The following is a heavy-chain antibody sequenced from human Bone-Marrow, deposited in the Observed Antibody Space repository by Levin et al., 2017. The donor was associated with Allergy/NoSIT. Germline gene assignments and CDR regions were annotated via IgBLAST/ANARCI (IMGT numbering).Heavy chain of an antibody. CDR1: GFTFDDYA. CDR3: AKDESGYCISTSCYRVGMDV. J-gene: IGHJ6*02. CDR2: ISWDGGST. D-gene: IGHD2-2*02. V-gene: IGHV3-43D*03. Sequence: GESLKISCAASGFTFDDYAMHWVRQAPGKGLEWVSLISWDGGSTYYADSVKGRFTISRDNSKNSLYLQMNSLRAEDTALYYCAKDESGYCISTSCYRVGMDVWGQGTTVTVSS.